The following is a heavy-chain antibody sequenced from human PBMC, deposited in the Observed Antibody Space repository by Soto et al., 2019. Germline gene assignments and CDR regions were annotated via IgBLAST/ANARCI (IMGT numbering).Heavy chain of an antibody. J-gene: IGHJ6*03. CDR2: IYYSGST. D-gene: IGHD3-10*01. CDR1: GGSISSSGYY. V-gene: IGHV4-31*03. CDR3: ARVRTLGSGSYPYYMDV. Sequence: SETLSLTCTVSGGSISSSGYYWSWIRQHPGKGLEWIGYIYYSGSTYYNPSLKSRVTISVDTSKNQFSLKLSSVTAADTAVYYCARVRTLGSGSYPYYMDVWGKGTTVTVSS.